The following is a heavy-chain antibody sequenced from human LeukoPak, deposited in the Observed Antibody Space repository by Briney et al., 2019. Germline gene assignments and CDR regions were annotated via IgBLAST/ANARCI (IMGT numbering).Heavy chain of an antibody. CDR1: GYTFTGYY. Sequence: SCKASGYTFTGYYMHWVRQAPGKGLEWVAVISYDGSNKYYADSVKGRFTISRDNSKNTLYLQMNSLRAEDTAVYYCARDRDRYGSGSYIAFDIWGQGTMVTVSS. V-gene: IGHV3-30-3*01. CDR3: ARDRDRYGSGSYIAFDI. CDR2: ISYDGSNK. J-gene: IGHJ3*02. D-gene: IGHD3-10*01.